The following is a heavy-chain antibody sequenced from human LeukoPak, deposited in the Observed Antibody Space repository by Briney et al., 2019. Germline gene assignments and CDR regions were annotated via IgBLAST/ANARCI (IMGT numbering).Heavy chain of an antibody. Sequence: PRASVKVSCKASGYTFTSYYMHWVRQAPGQGLEWLGIINPSGGSTSYAQKFQGRVTMTRDTSTSTVYMELSSLRSEDTAVYYCARAPYYYDSSGYQLVYWGQGTLVTVSS. J-gene: IGHJ4*02. V-gene: IGHV1-46*01. CDR2: INPSGGST. D-gene: IGHD3-22*01. CDR3: ARAPYYYDSSGYQLVY. CDR1: GYTFTSYY.